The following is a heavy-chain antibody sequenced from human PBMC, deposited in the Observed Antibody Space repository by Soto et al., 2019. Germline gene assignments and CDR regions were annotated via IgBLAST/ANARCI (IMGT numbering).Heavy chain of an antibody. Sequence: QVQLQESGPGLVQPSQTLSLTCTVSGGAIGSGGYYWNWIRQHPGKGLESIGYIYYSGNTFYNPSLKSRVIISADTSQSQFSLNLSSVTAADTAVYYCASDSGYGDSTVRYWGQGTLVTVSS. CDR3: ASDSGYGDSTVRY. CDR2: IYYSGNT. J-gene: IGHJ4*02. CDR1: GGAIGSGGYY. D-gene: IGHD4-17*01. V-gene: IGHV4-31*03.